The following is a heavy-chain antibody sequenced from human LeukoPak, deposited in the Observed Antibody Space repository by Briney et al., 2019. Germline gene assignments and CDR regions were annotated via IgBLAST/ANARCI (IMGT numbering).Heavy chain of an antibody. J-gene: IGHJ5*02. CDR1: GFSLSNFQ. CDR3: MRDYMGWFDP. CDR2: ISLDGSTE. V-gene: IGHV3-30-3*01. Sequence: GGSLRLSCVASGFSLSNFQMYWVRQAPGKGLEWVSIISLDGSTEFYADSVKGRFTISRDTASNTMHLEMNNLRIEGTAVYYCMRDYMGWFDPWGQGSLVTVSS. D-gene: IGHD3-10*01.